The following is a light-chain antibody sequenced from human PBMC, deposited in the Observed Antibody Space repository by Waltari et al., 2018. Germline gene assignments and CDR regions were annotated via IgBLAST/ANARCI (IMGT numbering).Light chain of an antibody. V-gene: IGKV2-28*01. CDR2: LGS. J-gene: IGKJ4*01. Sequence: DIVMTQSPLSLPVTPGEPASISCKSSRSLLHSSGYNYVDWYLQKPGQSPQLLISLGSNRASGVPDRFSGSGSGTDFTLKISRVGAEDVGVYYCMQALQSPLTFGGGTKVEI. CDR1: RSLLHSSGYNY. CDR3: MQALQSPLT.